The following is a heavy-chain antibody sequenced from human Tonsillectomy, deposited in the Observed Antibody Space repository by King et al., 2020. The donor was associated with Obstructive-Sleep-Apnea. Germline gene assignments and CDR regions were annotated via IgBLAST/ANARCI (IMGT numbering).Heavy chain of an antibody. CDR3: ARDYARITMIVVVSPFDY. D-gene: IGHD3-22*01. CDR2: ISYDGSNK. Sequence: VQLVESGGGVVQPGRSLRLSCAASGFTFSNYAMHWVRQAPGKGLEWVAVISYDGSNKYYADSVKGRFTISRDNSKNTLYLQMNSLRAEDTAVYYCARDYARITMIVVVSPFDYWGQGTLVTVSS. CDR1: GFTFSNYA. J-gene: IGHJ4*02. V-gene: IGHV3-30-3*01.